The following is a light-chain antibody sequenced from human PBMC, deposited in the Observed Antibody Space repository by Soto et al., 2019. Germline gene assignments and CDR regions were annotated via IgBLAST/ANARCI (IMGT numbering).Light chain of an antibody. CDR3: QQYNNWPPMYT. CDR1: QSVSSN. J-gene: IGKJ2*01. CDR2: GAS. V-gene: IGKV3-15*01. Sequence: EIVMTQSPATLSVSPGERATLSCRASQSVSSNLAWYQQKPGQAPRLLICGASTRATGIPARFSGSGSGTEFTLTISSLQSEDIAVYYCQQYNNWPPMYTFGQGTKVDI.